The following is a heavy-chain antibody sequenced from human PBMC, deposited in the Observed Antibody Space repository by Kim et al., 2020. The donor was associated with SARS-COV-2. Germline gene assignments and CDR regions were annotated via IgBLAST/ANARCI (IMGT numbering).Heavy chain of an antibody. V-gene: IGHV4-59*01. Sequence: SQTLSLTCTVSGGSISSYYWSWIRQPPGKGPEWIGYIYYSGSTNYNPSLKSRVTISVDTSKNQFSLKLSSVTAADTAVYYCAREGYSSSWVVDYWGHGTL. J-gene: IGHJ4*01. D-gene: IGHD6-13*01. CDR3: AREGYSSSWVVDY. CDR1: GGSISSYY. CDR2: IYYSGST.